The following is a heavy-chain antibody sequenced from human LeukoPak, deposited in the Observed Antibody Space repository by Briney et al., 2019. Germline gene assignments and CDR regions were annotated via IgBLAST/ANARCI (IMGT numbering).Heavy chain of an antibody. V-gene: IGHV4-34*01. CDR1: GGSFSGYY. Sequence: SETLSLTCAVYGGSFSGYYWSWLRQPPGKGREWIGEINHSGSTNYNPSLKSRVTISVDTSKNQFSLKLSSVTAADTAVYYCAYGDYAPDDYFDYWGQGTLVTVSS. D-gene: IGHD4-17*01. CDR3: AYGDYAPDDYFDY. J-gene: IGHJ4*02. CDR2: INHSGST.